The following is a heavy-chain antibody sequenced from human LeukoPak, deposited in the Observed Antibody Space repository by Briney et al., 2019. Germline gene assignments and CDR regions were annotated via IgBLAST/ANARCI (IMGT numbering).Heavy chain of an antibody. J-gene: IGHJ4*02. CDR1: GFSFNNYT. V-gene: IGHV3-23*01. Sequence: GGSLRLFCVASGFSFNNYTMNWVRQAPGKGLEWVSPIIGSSGSTFYADSVKGRFTISRDKSKNTLYLQMNSLRAEDTAVYYCAKGAYDYIEIAYFDYWGQGSLVTVSS. D-gene: IGHD5-12*01. CDR2: IIGSSGST. CDR3: AKGAYDYIEIAYFDY.